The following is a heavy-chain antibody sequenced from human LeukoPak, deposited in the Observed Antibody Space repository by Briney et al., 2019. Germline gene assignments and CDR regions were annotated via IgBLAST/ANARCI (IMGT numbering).Heavy chain of an antibody. V-gene: IGHV3-64*01. CDR3: ARLPTYVDSSGSLPSDALDI. J-gene: IGHJ3*02. CDR1: GFSFSTYA. CDR2: ISTNGGIT. Sequence: GGSLRLSCAASGFSFSTYALHWVRQAPGKGLEYVSAISTNGGITNYANSLKGRFTISRDDPKNTLYLQMGSLSAEDTAVYYCARLPTYVDSSGSLPSDALDIWGQGTMVTVSS. D-gene: IGHD3-22*01.